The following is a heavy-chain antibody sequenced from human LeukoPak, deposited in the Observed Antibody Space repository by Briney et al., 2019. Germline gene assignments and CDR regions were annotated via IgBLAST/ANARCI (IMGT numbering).Heavy chain of an antibody. J-gene: IGHJ4*02. CDR1: GYSFTGYY. CDR2: INPNSGGT. Sequence: GASVKVSCKASGYSFTGYYMHWVRQAPGQGLEWMGWINPNSGGTNYAQKFQGWVTMTRDTSISTAYMELSRLRSDDTAVYYCARGVDGYSRQFDYWGQGTLVTVSS. D-gene: IGHD6-13*01. CDR3: ARGVDGYSRQFDY. V-gene: IGHV1-2*04.